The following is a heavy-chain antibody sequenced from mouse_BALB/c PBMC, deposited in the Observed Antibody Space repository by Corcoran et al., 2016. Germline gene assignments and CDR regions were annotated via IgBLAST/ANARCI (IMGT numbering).Heavy chain of an antibody. CDR3: ARRGVYYGYDDGAWFAY. D-gene: IGHD2-2*01. V-gene: IGHV1S136*01. Sequence: EVQLQQSGPELVKPGASVKMSCKASGYTFTSYVMHWVKQKPGQGLEWIGYINPYNDGTKYNEKFKGKATLTSDKSSSTAYMELSSLTYEDSAVYYGARRGVYYGYDDGAWFAYWGQGTLVTVSA. J-gene: IGHJ3*01. CDR1: GYTFTSYV. CDR2: INPYNDGT.